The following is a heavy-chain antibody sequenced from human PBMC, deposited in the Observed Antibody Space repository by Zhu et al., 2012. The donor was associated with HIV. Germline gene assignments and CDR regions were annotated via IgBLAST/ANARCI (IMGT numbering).Heavy chain of an antibody. Sequence: QVQLQQWGAGLLKPSETLSLTCAVYGGSFSGYYWSWIRQSPEKGLEWTGEIDHGGSTDYSPSLKSRVTISVDRSKNQFSLKLTSVSAADTAVYYCARHSRYDIVTGWGHFDFWGQGTLVTVSS. CDR2: IDHGGST. CDR1: GGSFSGYY. CDR3: ARHSRYDIVTGWGHFDF. D-gene: IGHD3-9*01. J-gene: IGHJ4*02. V-gene: IGHV4-34*01.